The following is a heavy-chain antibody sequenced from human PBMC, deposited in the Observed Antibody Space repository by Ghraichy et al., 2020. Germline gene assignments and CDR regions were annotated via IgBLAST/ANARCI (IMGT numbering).Heavy chain of an antibody. V-gene: IGHV3-48*02. J-gene: IGHJ4*02. CDR2: ISRSSSPI. D-gene: IGHD5-12*01. Sequence: GESLNISCEVSGFTFSNYAMNWVRQAPGKGPEWLSYISRSSSPIYYADSVKGRFTISRDNAKNSLYLQMNGLKDDDTAVYYCMRDNGHRGYDDYWGQGTLVTVSS. CDR3: MRDNGHRGYDDY. CDR1: GFTFSNYA.